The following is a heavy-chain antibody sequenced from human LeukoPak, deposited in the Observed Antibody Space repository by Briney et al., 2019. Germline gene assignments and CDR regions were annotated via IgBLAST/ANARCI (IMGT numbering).Heavy chain of an antibody. D-gene: IGHD1-26*01. CDR3: AMFSGSRRGHDAFDI. CDR1: GFTFSDHY. V-gene: IGHV3-72*01. Sequence: SGGSLRLSCAASGFTFSDHYMDWVRQAPGKGLEWVGRTRNKANSYTTEYAASVKGRFTISRDDSKNSLYLQMNSLKTEDTAVYYCAMFSGSRRGHDAFDIWGQGTMVTVSS. J-gene: IGHJ3*02. CDR2: TRNKANSYTT.